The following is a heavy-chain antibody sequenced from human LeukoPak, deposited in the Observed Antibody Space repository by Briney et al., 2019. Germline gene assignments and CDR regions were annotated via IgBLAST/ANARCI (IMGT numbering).Heavy chain of an antibody. CDR1: GFTFSGYG. CDR3: AKDSTGGYNPSYFDY. D-gene: IGHD5-24*01. J-gene: IGHJ4*02. V-gene: IGHV3-30*02. Sequence: GGSLRLSCAATGFTFSGYGMHWVRQAPGKGLEWVTFIRYDANNKYYIDSVKGRFTISRDNSKNTLYLQMNSLRGEDTAVYYCAKDSTGGYNPSYFDYWGQGTLVTVSS. CDR2: IRYDANNK.